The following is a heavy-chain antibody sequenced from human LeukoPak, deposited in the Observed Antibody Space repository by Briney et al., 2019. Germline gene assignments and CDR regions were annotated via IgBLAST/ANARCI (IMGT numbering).Heavy chain of an antibody. Sequence: GGSLRLSCAASGFTFTNAWMSWVRQAPGKGLEWVGRIKSKTNGGTTDYAAPVKGRFTISRDDSRNTLYLQMNSLKPEDAAVYYCTTGCSSTTCYHWDNWFDPWGQGTLVTVSS. J-gene: IGHJ5*02. D-gene: IGHD2-2*01. CDR2: IKSKTNGGTT. CDR3: TTGCSSTTCYHWDNWFDP. V-gene: IGHV3-15*01. CDR1: GFTFTNAW.